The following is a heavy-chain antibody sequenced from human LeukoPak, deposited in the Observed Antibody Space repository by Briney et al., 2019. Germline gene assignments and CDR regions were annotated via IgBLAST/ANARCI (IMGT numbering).Heavy chain of an antibody. CDR3: AKANGQSAYYREIDY. J-gene: IGHJ4*02. CDR1: GFTFDDYG. V-gene: IGHV3-20*04. D-gene: IGHD3-22*01. Sequence: PGGSLRLSCAASGFTFDDYGMSWVRQAPGKGLEWVSGINWNGGSTSYADSVKGRFTISRDNSKNTLYLQMNSLRAQDTAVYYCAKANGQSAYYREIDYWGQGTLVTVSS. CDR2: INWNGGST.